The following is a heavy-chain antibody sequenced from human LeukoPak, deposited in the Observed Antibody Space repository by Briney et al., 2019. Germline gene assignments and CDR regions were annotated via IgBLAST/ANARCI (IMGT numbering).Heavy chain of an antibody. D-gene: IGHD3-22*01. CDR3: AKDLSNYYDSSRAFDI. Sequence: GGSLRLSCAASGFTFSSYAMSWVRQAPGKGLEWVSLISGRGGSTYYADSVKGRFTVSRDKSKNTLYLQMNSLRAEDTAVYYCAKDLSNYYDSSRAFDIWGQGTMVTVSS. CDR1: GFTFSSYA. V-gene: IGHV3-23*01. CDR2: ISGRGGST. J-gene: IGHJ3*02.